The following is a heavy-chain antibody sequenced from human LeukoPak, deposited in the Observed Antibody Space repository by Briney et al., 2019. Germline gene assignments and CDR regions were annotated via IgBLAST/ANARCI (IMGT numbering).Heavy chain of an antibody. Sequence: GGSLRLSCAASGFTFDDYGMSWVRQAPGKGLEWVSGINWNGGSTGYADSVKGRFTISRDNAKNSLYLQMNSLRAEDAALYHCARGGITGTVGDAFDIWGQGTMVTVSS. V-gene: IGHV3-20*01. J-gene: IGHJ3*02. D-gene: IGHD1-7*01. CDR3: ARGGITGTVGDAFDI. CDR1: GFTFDDYG. CDR2: INWNGGST.